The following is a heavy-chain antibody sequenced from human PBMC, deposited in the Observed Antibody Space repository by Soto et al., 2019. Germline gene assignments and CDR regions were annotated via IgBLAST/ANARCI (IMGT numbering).Heavy chain of an antibody. CDR3: ARRSPLTWPAC. J-gene: IGHJ4*01. V-gene: IGHV4-39*01. CDR2: IYYGGTT. Sequence: SSETLSLTCTVSGGSISSGGYYWSWIRQHPGKGLEWIGSIYYGGTTYYNPSLKSRVTISVDTSKNEFSLKMDSVTVADTAVYYCARRSPLTWPACWGHGPQVTVSS. CDR1: GGSISSGGYY. D-gene: IGHD2-15*01.